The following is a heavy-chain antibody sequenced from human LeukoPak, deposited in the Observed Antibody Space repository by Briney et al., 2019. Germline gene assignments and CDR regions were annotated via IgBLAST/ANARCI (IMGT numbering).Heavy chain of an antibody. Sequence: SETLSLTCAVYGRSFSGYYWSWIRQPPGKGLEWIGEINHSGSTNYNPSLKSRVTISVDTSKNQFSLKLSSVTAADTAVYYCAREGRPTFDYWGQGTLVTVSS. V-gene: IGHV4-34*01. CDR2: INHSGST. CDR1: GRSFSGYY. CDR3: AREGRPTFDY. J-gene: IGHJ4*02.